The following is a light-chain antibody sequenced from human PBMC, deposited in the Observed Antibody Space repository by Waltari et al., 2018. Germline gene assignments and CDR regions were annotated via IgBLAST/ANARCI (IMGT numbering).Light chain of an antibody. CDR1: RSNIGRNS. Sequence: SVLTQPPSASGTPGQRVTISCSGTRSNIGRNSVNWYQQVPGTAPKLLIYNNSQRPSGVPDRFSGSKSGTSASLDISGLQSEDEADYYCAAWDDSLNGVFGGGTKLTVL. CDR3: AAWDDSLNGV. CDR2: NNS. V-gene: IGLV1-44*01. J-gene: IGLJ3*02.